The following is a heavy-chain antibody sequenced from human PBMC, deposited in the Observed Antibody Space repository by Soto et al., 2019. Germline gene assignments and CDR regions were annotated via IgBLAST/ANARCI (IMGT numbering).Heavy chain of an antibody. V-gene: IGHV3-48*01. CDR1: GFTFSSYS. D-gene: IGHD2-8*01. CDR3: ATDLAALIWSAP. Sequence: EVQLVESGGGLVQPGGSLRLSCAASGFTFSSYSMNWVRQAPGKGLEWVSYISSSSSTIYYADSVKGRFTISRDNAKNTLYLQMSRLRGEDTAVYYCATDLAALIWSAPGGQEALVSVSS. CDR2: ISSSSSTI. J-gene: IGHJ5*02.